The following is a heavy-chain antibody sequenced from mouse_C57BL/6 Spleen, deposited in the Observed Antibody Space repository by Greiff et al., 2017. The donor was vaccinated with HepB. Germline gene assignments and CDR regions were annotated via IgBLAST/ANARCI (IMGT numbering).Heavy chain of an antibody. D-gene: IGHD4-1*01. CDR3: ASHWDVPFAY. J-gene: IGHJ3*01. Sequence: QVQLQQSGAELAKPGASVPLSCKASGYTFTSYWMHWVKQRPGQGLEWIGYINPSSGYPKYNQKFKDKATLTADKSSSTAYMQLISLTYEDSAVYYCASHWDVPFAYWGQGTLVTVSA. CDR2: INPSSGYP. V-gene: IGHV1-7*01. CDR1: GYTFTSYW.